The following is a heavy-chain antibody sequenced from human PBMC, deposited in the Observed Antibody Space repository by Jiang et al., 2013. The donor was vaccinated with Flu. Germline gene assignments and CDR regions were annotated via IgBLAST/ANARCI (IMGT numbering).Heavy chain of an antibody. Sequence: LLKPSETLSLTCTVSGGSISKSNYYWGWIRQPPGKGLEWIGSIFYSGSTYYNPSLKSRVIISVDTSKNQFSLKLNSVTAADTAVYYCARHSSLYSGNYPWGQGTLVTVSS. V-gene: IGHV4-39*01. CDR3: ARHSSLYSGNYP. CDR1: GGSISKSNYY. J-gene: IGHJ5*02. D-gene: IGHD1-26*01. CDR2: IFYSGST.